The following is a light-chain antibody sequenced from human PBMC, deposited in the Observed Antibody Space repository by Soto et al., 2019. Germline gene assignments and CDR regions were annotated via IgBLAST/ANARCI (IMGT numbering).Light chain of an antibody. CDR2: GVS. Sequence: EVWWTQSPATLSLSPGDTATLSGRASQSLCNTCLAWYQQKPGQAPRLLIHGVSNRATGVPDKFSGSGSGNDFTLTISRLEPEDFAVYYCQQYHNSPLTFGGGTQVEF. CDR1: QSLCNTC. V-gene: IGKV3-20*01. J-gene: IGKJ4*01. CDR3: QQYHNSPLT.